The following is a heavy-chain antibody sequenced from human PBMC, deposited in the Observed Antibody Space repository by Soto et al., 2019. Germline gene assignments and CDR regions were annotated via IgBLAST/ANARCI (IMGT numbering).Heavy chain of an antibody. Sequence: ETLSLTCAVSGFSISSDSYWGWMRQSQGKGLEWIGTLSHSGRTFYNPSLKSRVTISADTTKNQFSLSLTSVTAADTAVYYCGHLKTDTEVTPAPPLFDSWGQGTLVTVSS. D-gene: IGHD2-2*01. CDR2: LSHSGRT. CDR3: GHLKTDTEVTPAPPLFDS. CDR1: GFSISSDSY. J-gene: IGHJ4*02. V-gene: IGHV4-38-2*01.